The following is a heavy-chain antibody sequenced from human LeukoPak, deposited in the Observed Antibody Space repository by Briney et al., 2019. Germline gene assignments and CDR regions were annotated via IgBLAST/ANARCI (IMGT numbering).Heavy chain of an antibody. J-gene: IGHJ4*02. D-gene: IGHD3-10*01. CDR3: ARARELFYFDY. Sequence: NSSETLSPTCTVSGGSISSYYWSWIRQPPEKGLEWIGYIYNSGSTSYNPSLKSRVTISVDTSKNQFSLKLSSVTAADTAVYYCARARELFYFDYWGQGTLVTVSS. CDR2: IYNSGST. V-gene: IGHV4-59*01. CDR1: GGSISSYY.